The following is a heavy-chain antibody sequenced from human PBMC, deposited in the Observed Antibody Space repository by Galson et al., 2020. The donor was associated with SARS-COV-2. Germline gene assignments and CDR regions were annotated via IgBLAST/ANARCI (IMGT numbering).Heavy chain of an antibody. CDR1: GYTFTSYD. CDR2: MHPNSGNT. V-gene: IGHV1-8*03. Sequence: ASVKVSCKASGYTFTSYDINWVRQATGQGLEWMGWMHPNSGNTGYAQKFQGRVTITRNTSISTAYMELSSLRSEDTAVYYCMGSRGGFDYWGQGTLVTVSS. D-gene: IGHD3-16*01. CDR3: MGSRGGFDY. J-gene: IGHJ4*02.